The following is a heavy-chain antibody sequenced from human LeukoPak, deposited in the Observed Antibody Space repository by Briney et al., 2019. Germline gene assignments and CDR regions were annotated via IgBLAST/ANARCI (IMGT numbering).Heavy chain of an antibody. CDR2: ITNDGRNK. Sequence: GGSLRLSCAASGFMFSSYAMHWVRQAPGKGLEWLAVITNDGRNKYYADSVRGRFTISRDNSKNTLYLQMNSLRAEDTAVYYCARPPSSSGWSAFDYWGQGTLVTVSS. D-gene: IGHD6-19*01. J-gene: IGHJ4*02. CDR3: ARPPSSSGWSAFDY. CDR1: GFMFSSYA. V-gene: IGHV3-30*04.